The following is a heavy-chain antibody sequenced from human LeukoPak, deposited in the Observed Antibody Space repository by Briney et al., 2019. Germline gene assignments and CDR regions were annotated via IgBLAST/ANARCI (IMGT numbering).Heavy chain of an antibody. CDR2: INPNSGGT. CDR3: ASAMVDYYGMDV. CDR1: VYTFTGYY. D-gene: IGHD5-18*01. V-gene: IGHV1-2*02. Sequence: ASEKVSCKASVYTFTGYYMHWVRQAPGQGLEWMGWINPNSGGTNYAQKFQGRVTMTRDTSISTAYMELSRLRSDDTAVYYCASAMVDYYGMDVWGQGTTVTVSS. J-gene: IGHJ6*02.